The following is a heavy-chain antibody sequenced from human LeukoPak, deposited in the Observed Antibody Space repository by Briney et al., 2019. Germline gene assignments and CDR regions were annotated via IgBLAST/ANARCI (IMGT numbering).Heavy chain of an antibody. V-gene: IGHV1-2*02. CDR2: INPNSGGT. CDR1: GYTFTGYY. J-gene: IGHJ6*02. CDR3: ASIFTVTTDYYYGMDV. Sequence: ASVKVSCKASGYTFTGYYMHWVRQAPGQGLEWMGWINPNSGGTNYAQKFQGRVTVTRDTSISTAYMELSRLRSDDTAVYYCASIFTVTTDYYYGMDVWGQGTTVTVSS. D-gene: IGHD4-17*01.